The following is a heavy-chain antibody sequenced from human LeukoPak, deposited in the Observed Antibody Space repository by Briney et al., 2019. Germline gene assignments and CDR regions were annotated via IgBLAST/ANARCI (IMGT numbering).Heavy chain of an antibody. V-gene: IGHV3-33*01. Sequence: GRSLRLSCVASGFPFSSYGMHWVRQAPGKGLEWVAVIWSVGGAEYYADSVKGRFTISRDNSKNMLFLQMNSLTAEDTAVYYCVRDNGGEFLWGQGTLVTVSS. D-gene: IGHD7-27*01. J-gene: IGHJ4*02. CDR2: IWSVGGAE. CDR1: GFPFSSYG. CDR3: VRDNGGEFL.